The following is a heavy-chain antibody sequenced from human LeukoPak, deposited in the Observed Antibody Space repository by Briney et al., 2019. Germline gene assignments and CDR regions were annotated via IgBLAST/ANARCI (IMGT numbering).Heavy chain of an antibody. CDR1: GYTFTGYY. CDR2: INPNSGDT. J-gene: IGHJ5*02. CDR3: ARGPVTPIQNWFDP. Sequence: ASVKVSCKASGYTFTGYYMHWVRQAPGQGLEWMGRINPNSGDTNYTQNFQGRVTMTRDTSISTVYMDLSRLSSGDTAVYYCARGPVTPIQNWFDPWGQGTLVIVSA. V-gene: IGHV1-2*06. D-gene: IGHD4-17*01.